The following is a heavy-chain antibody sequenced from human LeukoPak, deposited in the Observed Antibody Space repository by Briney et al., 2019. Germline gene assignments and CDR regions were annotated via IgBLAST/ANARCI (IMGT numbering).Heavy chain of an antibody. V-gene: IGHV4-38-2*02. J-gene: IGHJ4*02. D-gene: IGHD5-24*01. Sequence: SETLSLTCTVSGYSISSGYYWGWIRQPPGKGLEWIGSIYHSGSTYYNPSLKSRVTISVDTSKNQFSLKLSSVTAADTAVYYRAVERDGYPQAVDYWGQGTLVTVSS. CDR3: AVERDGYPQAVDY. CDR2: IYHSGST. CDR1: GYSISSGYY.